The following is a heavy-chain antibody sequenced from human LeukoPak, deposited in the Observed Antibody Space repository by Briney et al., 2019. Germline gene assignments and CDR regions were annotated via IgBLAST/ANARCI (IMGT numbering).Heavy chain of an antibody. V-gene: IGHV4-59*01. CDR1: GGSISSYY. CDR3: ARDIAVASYKVENWFDP. D-gene: IGHD6-19*01. Sequence: PSETLSLTCTVSGGSISSYYWSWIRQPPGKGLEWIGYIYYSGSTNYNPSLKSRVTISVDTSKNQFSLKLSSVTAADTAVYYCARDIAVASYKVENWFDPWGQGTLVTVSS. J-gene: IGHJ5*02. CDR2: IYYSGST.